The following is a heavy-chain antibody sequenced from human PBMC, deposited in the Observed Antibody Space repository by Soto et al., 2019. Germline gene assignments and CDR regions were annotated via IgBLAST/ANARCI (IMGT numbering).Heavy chain of an antibody. V-gene: IGHV4-39*01. Sequence: SETLSLTCTVSGGSIGSSSYYWGWIRQPPGKGLEWIGSIYYSGSTYYNPSLKSRVTISVDTSKNQFSLKLSSVTAADTAVYYCARHKQPVKGYCSGGSCLENWFDPWGQGTLVTVSS. CDR3: ARHKQPVKGYCSGGSCLENWFDP. CDR2: IYYSGST. J-gene: IGHJ5*02. D-gene: IGHD2-15*01. CDR1: GGSIGSSSYY.